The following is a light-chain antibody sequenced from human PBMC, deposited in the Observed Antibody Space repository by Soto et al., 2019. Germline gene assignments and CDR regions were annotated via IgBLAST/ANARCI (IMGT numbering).Light chain of an antibody. CDR1: QTVGRY. J-gene: IGKJ2*01. CDR3: QQYNNRPPDT. V-gene: IGKV3-11*01. Sequence: DIVLTQSPATLSLSPGDRVTLSCRASQTVGRYLSWYQHSPGQGPRLLVYDASNRATGVPARFSGSGSETDFTLTISSLQSEDFAVYYCQQYNNRPPDTFGQGTKLEIK. CDR2: DAS.